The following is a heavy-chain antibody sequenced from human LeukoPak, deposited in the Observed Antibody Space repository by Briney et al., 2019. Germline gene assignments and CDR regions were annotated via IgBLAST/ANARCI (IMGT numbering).Heavy chain of an antibody. CDR3: ARGSRAMTGIHRNWFDP. CDR1: GYTFTSYD. V-gene: IGHV1-8*01. J-gene: IGHJ5*02. D-gene: IGHD6-13*01. Sequence: ASVKVSCKASGYTFTSYDINWVRQATGQGLEWMGWMNPNSGNTGYAQKFQGRVTMTRNTSISTAYMELSSLRSGDTAVYYCARGSRAMTGIHRNWFDPWGQGTLVTVSS. CDR2: MNPNSGNT.